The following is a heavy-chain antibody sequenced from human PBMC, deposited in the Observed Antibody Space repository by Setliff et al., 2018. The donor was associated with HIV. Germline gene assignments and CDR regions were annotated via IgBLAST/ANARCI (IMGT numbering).Heavy chain of an antibody. D-gene: IGHD3-22*01. V-gene: IGHV5-51*01. CDR3: ASSYYYDSSGYPWAFDI. J-gene: IGHJ3*02. CDR1: GYSFTSYW. Sequence: GESLKISCKGSGYSFTSYWIGWVRQMPGKGLEWMGIIYPGDSDTRYSLSFQGQVTISADKSISTAYLQWSSLKASDTAMYYCASSYYYDSSGYPWAFDIWGQGTMVTVSS. CDR2: IYPGDSDT.